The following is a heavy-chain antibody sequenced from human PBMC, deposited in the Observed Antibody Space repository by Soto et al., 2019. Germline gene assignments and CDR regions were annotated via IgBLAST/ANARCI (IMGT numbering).Heavy chain of an antibody. J-gene: IGHJ6*02. CDR2: IYPGDSDT. CDR1: GYSFTSYW. Sequence: RGESLKISCKGSGYSFTSYWIGWVRQMPGKGLEWMGIIYPGDSDTRYSPSFQGQVTISADKSISTAYLQWSSLKASDTAMYYCATGYYNDYYYYGMDVWGQGTTVTVSS. D-gene: IGHD3-9*01. CDR3: ATGYYNDYYYYGMDV. V-gene: IGHV5-51*01.